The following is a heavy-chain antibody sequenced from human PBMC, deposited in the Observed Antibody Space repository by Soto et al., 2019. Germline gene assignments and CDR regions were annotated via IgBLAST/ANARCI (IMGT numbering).Heavy chain of an antibody. CDR2: IYTSGST. V-gene: IGHV4-4*07. D-gene: IGHD6-19*01. J-gene: IGHJ5*02. Sequence: QVQLQESGPGLVKPSETLSLTCTVSGGSISSYYWSWIRQPAGKGLEWIGRIYTSGSTNYNPSRRSRVDMSVDTSRIQFSLKLSSVTAADMSVYYCARVTGIAVYNWFDPWGQGTLVTVSS. CDR3: ARVTGIAVYNWFDP. CDR1: GGSISSYY.